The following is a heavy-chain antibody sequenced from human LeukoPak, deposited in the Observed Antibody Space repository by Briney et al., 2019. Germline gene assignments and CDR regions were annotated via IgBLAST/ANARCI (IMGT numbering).Heavy chain of an antibody. Sequence: PGGSLRLSCAASGFTFSSYGMHWVRQAPGKGLEWVAVISYDGSNKYYADSVKGRFTISRDNSKNTLYLQMNSLRAEDTAVYYCAKDKGLLWFPPGPGFDYWGQGTLVTVSS. CDR3: AKDKGLLWFPPGPGFDY. CDR1: GFTFSSYG. V-gene: IGHV3-30*18. D-gene: IGHD3-10*01. J-gene: IGHJ4*02. CDR2: ISYDGSNK.